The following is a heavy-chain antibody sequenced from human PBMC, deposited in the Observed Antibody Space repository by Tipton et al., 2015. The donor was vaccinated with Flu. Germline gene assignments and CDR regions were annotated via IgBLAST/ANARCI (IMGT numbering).Heavy chain of an antibody. J-gene: IGHJ4*02. Sequence: SLRLSCAASGFTVSSNYMSWVRQAPGKGLEWVSVIYSGGSTYYADSVKGRFTISRDNSKNTLYLQMNSLRAEDTAVYYCARAPMGWNSEFDYWGQGTLVTVSS. CDR2: IYSGGST. V-gene: IGHV3-53*01. D-gene: IGHD1-7*01. CDR3: ARAPMGWNSEFDY. CDR1: GFTVSSNY.